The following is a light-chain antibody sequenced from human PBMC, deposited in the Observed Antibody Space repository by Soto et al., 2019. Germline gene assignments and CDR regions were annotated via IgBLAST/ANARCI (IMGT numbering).Light chain of an antibody. Sequence: DIQMTQSPSTLSASVGDRVTITCRASQSINNWLAWYQQKPGKAPKLLIYDAPSLESGVPSRFSGSGSETEFTLSINSLQPDDVATFYCQQYYSYSHITFGQGTRLEIK. CDR2: DAP. J-gene: IGKJ5*01. CDR3: QQYYSYSHIT. V-gene: IGKV1-5*01. CDR1: QSINNW.